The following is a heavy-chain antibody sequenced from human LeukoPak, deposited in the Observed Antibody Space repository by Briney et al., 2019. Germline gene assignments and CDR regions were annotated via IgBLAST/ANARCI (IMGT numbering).Heavy chain of an antibody. Sequence: TGGSLRLSCAASGFTFSSYAMHWVRQAPGKGLEWVAVISYDGSNKYYADSVKGRFTVSRDNSKNTLYLQMNSLRAEDTAVYYCARRTVTTIADYWGQGTLVTVSS. V-gene: IGHV3-30-3*01. CDR3: ARRTVTTIADY. CDR1: GFTFSSYA. J-gene: IGHJ4*02. D-gene: IGHD4-17*01. CDR2: ISYDGSNK.